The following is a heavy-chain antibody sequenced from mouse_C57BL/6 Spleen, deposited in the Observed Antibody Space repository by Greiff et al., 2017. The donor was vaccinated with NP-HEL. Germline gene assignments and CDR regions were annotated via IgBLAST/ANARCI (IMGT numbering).Heavy chain of an antibody. V-gene: IGHV5-9-1*02. CDR3: TRDLNTTVLDY. CDR2: ISSGGDYI. CDR1: GFTFSSYA. D-gene: IGHD1-1*01. J-gene: IGHJ2*01. Sequence: EVMLVESGEGLVKPGGSLKLSCAASGFTFSSYAMSWVRQTPEKRLEWVAYISSGGDYIYYADTVKGRFTISRDNARNTLYLQMSSLKSEDTAMYYCTRDLNTTVLDYWGQGTTLTVSS.